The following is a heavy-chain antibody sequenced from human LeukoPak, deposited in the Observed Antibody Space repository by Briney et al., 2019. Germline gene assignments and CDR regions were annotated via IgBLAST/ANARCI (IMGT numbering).Heavy chain of an antibody. CDR1: GGSISRSY. J-gene: IGHJ4*02. Sequence: SETLSPTCTVSGGSISRSYWSWIRQPPGKGLEWIGNIYYSGSTNYSPSLKSRVTISVDTSKNQFSLKLTSVTAADTAVYFCARAVSYYGLFYFDYWGQGTMVSLSS. V-gene: IGHV4-59*01. CDR2: IYYSGST. D-gene: IGHD2/OR15-2a*01. CDR3: ARAVSYYGLFYFDY.